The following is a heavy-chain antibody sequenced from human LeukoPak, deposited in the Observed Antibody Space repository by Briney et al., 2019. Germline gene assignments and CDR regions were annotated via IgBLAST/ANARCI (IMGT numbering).Heavy chain of an antibody. D-gene: IGHD1-26*01. CDR1: GFTFSSHW. CDR3: ARDSRENYYGWDPQGY. CDR2: IKQDGSEK. Sequence: GGSLRLSCAASGFTFSSHWMNWVRQAPGQGLEWVANIKQDGSEKYYVDSVKGRFTISRNNAKNSLYLQMNSLRAEDTAVYYCARDSRENYYGWDPQGYWGQGTLVTVSS. J-gene: IGHJ4*02. V-gene: IGHV3-7*01.